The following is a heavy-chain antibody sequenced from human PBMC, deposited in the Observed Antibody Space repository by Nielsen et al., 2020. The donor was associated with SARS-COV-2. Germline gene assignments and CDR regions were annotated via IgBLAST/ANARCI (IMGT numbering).Heavy chain of an antibody. D-gene: IGHD3-10*01. J-gene: IGHJ4*02. CDR2: IWYDGSNK. Sequence: GESLKISCAASGFTFSSYGMHWVRQAPGKGLEWVAVIWYDGSNKYYADSVKGRFTISRDNSKNTLYLQMNSLRAEDPAVYYCARDYSRMVRGVIDYWGQGTLVTVSS. CDR3: ARDYSRMVRGVIDY. CDR1: GFTFSSYG. V-gene: IGHV3-33*01.